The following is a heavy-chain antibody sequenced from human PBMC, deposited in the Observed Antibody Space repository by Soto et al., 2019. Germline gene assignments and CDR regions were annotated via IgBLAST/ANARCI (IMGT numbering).Heavy chain of an antibody. J-gene: IGHJ4*02. CDR2: ISGSGGSS. Sequence: EVQLLESGGALEHPGGSLRLSCAAAGFAFSTYAMTWVRQAPGKGLEWVSVISGSGGSSYYAASVKGRFTISRDNSKNTLFLQMNGLRAEDTAVYYCATNEGRDGYSFDYWGQGTLVTVSS. D-gene: IGHD5-12*01. V-gene: IGHV3-23*01. CDR1: GFAFSTYA. CDR3: ATNEGRDGYSFDY.